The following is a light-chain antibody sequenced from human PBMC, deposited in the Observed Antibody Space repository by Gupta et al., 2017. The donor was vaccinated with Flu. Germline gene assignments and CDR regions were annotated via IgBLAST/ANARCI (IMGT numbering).Light chain of an antibody. V-gene: IGLV1-51*02. CDR3: GTWDSSLLAGV. Sequence: GSSSTIGSNYVSWYQQFPGTAPKLLIYENSRRPLGIPDRFSGSKSGTSATLDITGLQTGDEADYYCGTWDSSLLAGVFGSGTKVTVL. CDR2: ENS. CDR1: SSTIGSNY. J-gene: IGLJ1*01.